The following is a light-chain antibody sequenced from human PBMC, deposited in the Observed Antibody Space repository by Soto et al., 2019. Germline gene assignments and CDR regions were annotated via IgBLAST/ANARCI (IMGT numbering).Light chain of an antibody. Sequence: DIVFTQSPGTLSLSTGERATLSCRASQSVSSAHLAWYQQKPGQAPRLLIYGPSSRATGIPDRFSGSGSGTDFTLTISRLEPEDFAVYYCEQYGSSLSITFGQGTRLAIK. V-gene: IGKV3-20*01. CDR1: QSVSSAH. J-gene: IGKJ5*01. CDR3: EQYGSSLSIT. CDR2: GPS.